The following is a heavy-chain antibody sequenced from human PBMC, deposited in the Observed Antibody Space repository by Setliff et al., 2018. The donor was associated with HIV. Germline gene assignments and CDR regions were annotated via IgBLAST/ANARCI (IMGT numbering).Heavy chain of an antibody. CDR1: GYTFTIYD. J-gene: IGHJ3*02. CDR3: AREGYSVDAFDI. Sequence: ASVKVSCKASGYTFTIYDITWVRQAPGQGLEWMGWISAYNGNTNYAQKLQGRVTMTTDTSTSTAYMELRSLRSDDTAVYYCAREGYSVDAFDIWGEGTMVTVSS. D-gene: IGHD4-4*01. V-gene: IGHV1-18*01. CDR2: ISAYNGNT.